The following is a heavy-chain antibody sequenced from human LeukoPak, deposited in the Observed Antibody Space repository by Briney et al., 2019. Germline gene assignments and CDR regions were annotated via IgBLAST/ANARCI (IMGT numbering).Heavy chain of an antibody. CDR3: ANDHDSSGYLLY. CDR2: ISGSGGRT. D-gene: IGHD3-22*01. V-gene: IGHV3-23*01. CDR1: GFTFSRSA. Sequence: GWSLRLTCAASGFTFSRSAMSWVRQAAGKGLDWVSAISGSGGRTYDADSVKGRFTISSDNYKNTLSLQMNSLRAEDTAVSYCANDHDSSGYLLYWGQGTLVTVSS. J-gene: IGHJ4*02.